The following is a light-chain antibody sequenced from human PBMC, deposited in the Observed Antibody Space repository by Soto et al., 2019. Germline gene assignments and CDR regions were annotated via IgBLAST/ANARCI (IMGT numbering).Light chain of an antibody. CDR3: QQYGSSPQT. Sequence: EIVLTQSPGTLPLSPGERATVSCRASQSVSSSYVAWYQQKRGQAPRLLIYGASSRATGIQDRFSGTGSGTDFTLIIRRLESEDFAVYYCQQYGSSPQTFGQGTKVDIK. V-gene: IGKV3-20*01. CDR2: GAS. J-gene: IGKJ1*01. CDR1: QSVSSSY.